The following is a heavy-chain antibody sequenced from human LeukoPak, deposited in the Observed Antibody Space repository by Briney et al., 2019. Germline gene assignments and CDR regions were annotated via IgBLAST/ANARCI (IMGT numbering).Heavy chain of an antibody. V-gene: IGHV3-53*01. CDR3: ARRAGAYSHPYDY. D-gene: IGHD4/OR15-4a*01. Sequence: GKSLRLSCVGSGFTFSYYAIHWVRQAPGKGLEWVSFIYSDNTHYSDSVKGRFTISRDNSKNTLYLQMNSLRAEDTAVYYCARRAGAYSHPYDYWGQGTLVTVSS. CDR1: GFTFSYYA. J-gene: IGHJ4*02. CDR2: IYSDNT.